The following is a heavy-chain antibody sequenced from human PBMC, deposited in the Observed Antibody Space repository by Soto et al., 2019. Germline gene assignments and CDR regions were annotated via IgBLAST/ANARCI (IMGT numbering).Heavy chain of an antibody. CDR2: IIPIFGTA. D-gene: IGHD3-10*01. J-gene: IGHJ5*02. CDR3: ARSPSLGSGSYVRATWFDP. V-gene: IGHV1-69*13. Sequence: ASVKVSCKASGGTFSSYAISWVRQAPGQGLEWMGGIIPIFGTANYAQKFQGRVTITADESTSTAYKELSSLRSEDTAVYYCARSPSLGSGSYVRATWFDPGGQGTLVTVPS. CDR1: GGTFSSYA.